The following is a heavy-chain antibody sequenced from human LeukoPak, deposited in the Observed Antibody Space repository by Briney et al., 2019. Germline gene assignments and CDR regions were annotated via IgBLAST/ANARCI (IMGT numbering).Heavy chain of an antibody. Sequence: SETLSLTCTVSGGSISSHYWSWIRQPPGKGLEWIGYIYYSGSTNYNPPLKSRVTISVDTSKNQFSLKLSSVTAADTAVYYCARGGYSYVDGEYYFDYWGQGTLVTVSS. CDR1: GGSISSHY. CDR3: ARGGYSYVDGEYYFDY. V-gene: IGHV4-59*11. CDR2: IYYSGST. D-gene: IGHD5-18*01. J-gene: IGHJ4*02.